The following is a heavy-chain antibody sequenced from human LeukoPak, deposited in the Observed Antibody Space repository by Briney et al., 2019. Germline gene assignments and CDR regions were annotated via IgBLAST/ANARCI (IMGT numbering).Heavy chain of an antibody. CDR3: ARDQGEYGEDFDY. J-gene: IGHJ4*02. CDR1: GFTFSSYG. Sequence: GGSLRLSCAASGFTFSSYGMSWVRQAPGKGLEWVSTISGSGGSTYYADSVKGRFTISRDNAKNSLYLQMNSLRAEDTAVYYCARDQGEYGEDFDYWGQGTLVTVPS. CDR2: ISGSGGST. V-gene: IGHV3-23*01. D-gene: IGHD4-17*01.